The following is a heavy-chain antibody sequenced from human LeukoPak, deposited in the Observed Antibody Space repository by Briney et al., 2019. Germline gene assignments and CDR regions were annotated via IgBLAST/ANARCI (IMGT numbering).Heavy chain of an antibody. D-gene: IGHD5-18*01. V-gene: IGHV4-38-2*02. CDR1: GYSISSGYY. J-gene: IGHJ6*03. Sequence: SETLSLTCTVSGYSISSGYYWGGIRQPPGKGLEGIGSIYHSGSTYYNPSLKSRVTISVDTSKNQFSLKLSSVTAADTAVYYCARVDTAYYYYYMDVWGKGTTVTISS. CDR3: ARVDTAYYYYYMDV. CDR2: IYHSGST.